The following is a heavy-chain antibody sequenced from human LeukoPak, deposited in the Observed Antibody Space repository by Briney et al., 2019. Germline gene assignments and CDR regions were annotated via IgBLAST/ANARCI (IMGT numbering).Heavy chain of an antibody. CDR1: GYTFTDYY. CDR2: INPNSGDT. Sequence: GASVKVSCKASGYTFTDYYIHWVRQAPGQGLACMGWINPNSGDTNYAQKFQGWVTMTRATSISTAYMELNRLTSDDTAVYYCASDGSRSPLYYFDYWGQGTLVTVSS. D-gene: IGHD1-26*01. CDR3: ASDGSRSPLYYFDY. V-gene: IGHV1-2*04. J-gene: IGHJ4*02.